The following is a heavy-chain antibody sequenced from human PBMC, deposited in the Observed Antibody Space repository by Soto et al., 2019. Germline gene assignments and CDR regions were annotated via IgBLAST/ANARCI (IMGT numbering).Heavy chain of an antibody. V-gene: IGHV1-8*01. CDR1: GYTFTSYD. J-gene: IGHJ5*02. CDR2: MNPNSGNT. CDR3: ARGVVVAATNYGWFDP. Sequence: QVQLVQSGAEVKKPGASVKVSCKASGYTFTSYDINWVRQATGQGLEWMGWMNPNSGNTGYAQKFQGRVTMTRNTSISTAYMELSSLRSEDTAVYYCARGVVVAATNYGWFDPWGQGTLVTVSS. D-gene: IGHD2-15*01.